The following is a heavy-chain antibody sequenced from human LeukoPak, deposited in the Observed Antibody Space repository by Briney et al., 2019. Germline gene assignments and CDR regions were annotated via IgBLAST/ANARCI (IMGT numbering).Heavy chain of an antibody. Sequence: GGSLRLSCAASGFTFDDYAMHWVRQAPGKGLEWVSLISWDGGSTYYADSVKGRFTISRDNSKNSLYLQMNSLRAEDTALYYCAKDDSSGQGGYFDYWGQGTLVTVSS. J-gene: IGHJ4*02. CDR3: AKDDSSGQGGYFDY. CDR2: ISWDGGST. D-gene: IGHD3-22*01. CDR1: GFTFDDYA. V-gene: IGHV3-43D*03.